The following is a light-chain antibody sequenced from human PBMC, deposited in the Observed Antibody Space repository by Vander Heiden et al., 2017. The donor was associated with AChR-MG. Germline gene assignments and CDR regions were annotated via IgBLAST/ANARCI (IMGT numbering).Light chain of an antibody. V-gene: IGLV2-14*03. J-gene: IGLJ2*01. CDR1: SSDVGGSNY. CDR3: CSYASSPYVV. CDR2: DVS. Sequence: QSALTQPASVSGSPGQSITISCTGTSSDVGGSNYVPWYQQHPGKAPKLLIYDVSDRPSGVSNRFSGSKSGNTASLTISGLQDEDAADYYCCSYASSPYVVFGGGTKLTVL.